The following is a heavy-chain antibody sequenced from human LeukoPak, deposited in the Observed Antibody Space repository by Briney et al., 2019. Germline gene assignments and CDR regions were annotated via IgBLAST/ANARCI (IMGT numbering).Heavy chain of an antibody. Sequence: PGGSLRLSCAASGFTVSSNYMSWVRQAPGKGPEWVSVTYSGGSTYYADSVKGRFTISRDNSKNTLYLQMNSLRAEDTAVYYCAREFPEYSSSWYGYFDYWGQGTLVTVSS. V-gene: IGHV3-53*01. CDR3: AREFPEYSSSWYGYFDY. D-gene: IGHD6-13*01. CDR1: GFTVSSNY. CDR2: TYSGGST. J-gene: IGHJ4*02.